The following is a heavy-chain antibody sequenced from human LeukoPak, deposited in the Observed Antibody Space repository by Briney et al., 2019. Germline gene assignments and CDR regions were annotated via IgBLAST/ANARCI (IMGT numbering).Heavy chain of an antibody. D-gene: IGHD6-13*01. CDR3: ARHEEAAAGHNAFDI. J-gene: IGHJ3*02. Sequence: GESLKISCKGSGYSFTSYWIGWVRQMPGKGLEWMGIIYPGDSDTRYSPSFQGQITISADKSISTAYLQWSSLKASDTAMYYCARHEEAAAGHNAFDIWGQGTMVTVSS. V-gene: IGHV5-51*01. CDR1: GYSFTSYW. CDR2: IYPGDSDT.